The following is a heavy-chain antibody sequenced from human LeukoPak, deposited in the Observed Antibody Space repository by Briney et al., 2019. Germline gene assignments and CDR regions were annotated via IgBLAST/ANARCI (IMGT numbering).Heavy chain of an antibody. Sequence: PGGSLTLSCAASGFTFNNFWMSWVRQAPGEGLEWVAHIKEDGSEKYYVDSVKGRFTISRDNAKNSVYLQMSSLRAEDTGVYYCVRLIHWFDSWGQGTLVPVSS. V-gene: IGHV3-7*01. CDR2: IKEDGSEK. CDR3: VRLIHWFDS. J-gene: IGHJ5*01. CDR1: GFTFNNFW.